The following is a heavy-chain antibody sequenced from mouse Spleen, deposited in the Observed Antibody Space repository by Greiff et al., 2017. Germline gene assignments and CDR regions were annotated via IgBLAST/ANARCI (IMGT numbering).Heavy chain of an antibody. CDR3: ARGSYYDYDGGLAY. J-gene: IGHJ3*01. CDR2: INPSTGGT. V-gene: IGHV1-42*01. CDR1: GYSFTGYY. D-gene: IGHD2-4*01. Sequence: DVKLQESGPELVKPGASVKISCKASGYSFTGYYMNWVKQSPEKSLEWIGEINPSTGGTTYNQKFKAKATLTVDKSSSTAYMQLKSLTSEDSAVYYCARGSYYDYDGGLAYWGQGTLVTVSA.